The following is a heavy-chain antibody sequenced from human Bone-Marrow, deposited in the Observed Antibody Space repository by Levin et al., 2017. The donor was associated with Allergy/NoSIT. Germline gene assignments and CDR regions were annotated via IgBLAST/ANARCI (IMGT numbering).Heavy chain of an antibody. D-gene: IGHD6-13*01. CDR2: IHSGGDT. J-gene: IGHJ4*02. V-gene: IGHV3-66*01. CDR3: ARNGVGTAAGTP. CDR1: GFSVSRNY. Sequence: PGGSLRLSCAASGFSVSRNYMSWVRQAPGKGLEWVSLIHSGGDTQYADSVKGRFTISRDNSRNTLYLQMNSLRGDATAVYYCARNGVGTAAGTPWGQGTLVTVSS.